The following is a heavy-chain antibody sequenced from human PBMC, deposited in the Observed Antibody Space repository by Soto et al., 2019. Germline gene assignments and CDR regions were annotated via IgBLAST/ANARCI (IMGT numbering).Heavy chain of an antibody. CDR2: IYPGDSDT. J-gene: IGHJ6*02. V-gene: IGHV5-51*01. CDR3: ARVKKVVYSSSWYPKANYYYYGMDV. D-gene: IGHD6-13*01. CDR1: GYSFTSYW. Sequence: GESLKISCKGSGYSFTSYWIGWVRQMPGKGLEWMGIIYPGDSDTRYSPYFQGQVTISADKSISTAYLQWSSLKASDTAMYYCARVKKVVYSSSWYPKANYYYYGMDVWGQGTTVTVSS.